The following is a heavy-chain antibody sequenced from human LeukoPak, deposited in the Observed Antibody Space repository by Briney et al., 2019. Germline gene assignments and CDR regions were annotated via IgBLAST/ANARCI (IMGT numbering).Heavy chain of an antibody. CDR2: IKSDGST. CDR1: GFTFSRYW. Sequence: GRSLGLPRAASGFTFSRYWIHWVRQPRGKGLVWVSRIKSDGSTNYADSVKGRFTISRDNAKNTVSLQMNSLRAEDTGVYYCARAPAEIGGYYLGYFRHWGQGTLVTVSS. D-gene: IGHD3-22*01. CDR3: ARAPAEIGGYYLGYFRH. J-gene: IGHJ1*01. V-gene: IGHV3-74*01.